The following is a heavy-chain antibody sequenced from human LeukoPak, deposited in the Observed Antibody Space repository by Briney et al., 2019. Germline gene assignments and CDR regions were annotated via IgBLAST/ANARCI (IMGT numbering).Heavy chain of an antibody. J-gene: IGHJ4*02. Sequence: PGGSLRLSCAASGFTFSRYWMSWARQAPGKGLEWVSSISSSSSYIYYADSVKGRFTISRDNAKNSQYLQMNSLRAEDIAAYYCAREEDGMYAIHWGQGTLVTVSS. CDR2: ISSSSSYI. CDR1: GFTFSRYW. D-gene: IGHD2-8*01. V-gene: IGHV3-21*03. CDR3: AREEDGMYAIH.